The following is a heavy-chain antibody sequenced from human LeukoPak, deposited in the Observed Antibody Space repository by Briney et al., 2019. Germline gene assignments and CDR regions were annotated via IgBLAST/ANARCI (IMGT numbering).Heavy chain of an antibody. V-gene: IGHV5-10-1*01. J-gene: IGHJ6*02. CDR2: IDPSDSYT. CDR1: GYSFTSYW. Sequence: GESLKISCKGSGYSFTSYWISWVRQMPGKGLEWMGRIDPSDSYTNYSPSFQGHVTISADKFISTAYLQWSSLKASDTAMYYCARLPYYPYSSGWYGMDVWGQGTTVTVSS. CDR3: ARLPYYPYSSGWYGMDV. D-gene: IGHD6-19*01.